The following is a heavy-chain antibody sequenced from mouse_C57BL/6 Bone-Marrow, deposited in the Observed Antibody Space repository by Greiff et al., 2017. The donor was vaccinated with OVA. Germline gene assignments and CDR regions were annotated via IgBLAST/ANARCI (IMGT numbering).Heavy chain of an antibody. V-gene: IGHV1-9*01. CDR2: ILPGSGST. J-gene: IGHJ1*03. Sequence: QVQLQQSGAELMKPGASVKLSCKATGYTFTGYWIEWVKQRPGHGLEWIGEILPGSGSTNYNEKFKGKATFTADTSSNTAYMQLSSLTTEDSAIYYCARGRGRNGHWYFDVWGTGTTVTVSS. CDR1: GYTFTGYW. CDR3: ARGRGRNGHWYFDV.